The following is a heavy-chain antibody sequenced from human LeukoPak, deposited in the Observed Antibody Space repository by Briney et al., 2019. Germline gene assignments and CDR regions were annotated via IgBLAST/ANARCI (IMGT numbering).Heavy chain of an antibody. CDR1: GGSISSYY. CDR3: ARDFESSGWFDY. Sequence: PSETLSLTCTVSGGSISSYYWSWIRQPPGKGLEWIGYIYYSGSTNYNPSLKSRVTISADTSKNQFSLKLSSVTAADTAVYYCARDFESSGWFDYWGQGTLVTVSS. CDR2: IYYSGST. D-gene: IGHD6-19*01. V-gene: IGHV4-59*01. J-gene: IGHJ4*02.